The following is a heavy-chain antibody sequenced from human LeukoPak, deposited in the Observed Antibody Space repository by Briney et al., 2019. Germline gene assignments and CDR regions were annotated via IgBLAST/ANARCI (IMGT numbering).Heavy chain of an antibody. CDR3: AREESSGYNWFDP. CDR2: INPNSGAT. Sequence: ASVKVSCKASGYTFTGYYIHWVRQAPGQGPEWMGWINPNSGATKYAQKFQGRVTMTRDTSITTAYMQLSRLRSDDTAVYYCAREESSGYNWFDPWGQGTLVTVSS. D-gene: IGHD3-22*01. V-gene: IGHV1-2*02. CDR1: GYTFTGYY. J-gene: IGHJ5*02.